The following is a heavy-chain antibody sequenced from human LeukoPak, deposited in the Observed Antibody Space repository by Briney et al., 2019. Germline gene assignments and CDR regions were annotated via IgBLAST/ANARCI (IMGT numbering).Heavy chain of an antibody. CDR2: SSWNSGTI. V-gene: IGHV3-9*01. CDR1: GFTFSDYA. D-gene: IGHD1/OR15-1a*01. J-gene: IGHJ3*01. CDR3: AKDMAVGTTPRVYAFDV. Sequence: PGRSLRLSCAASGFTFSDYAMHWVRQVPGKGLEWVGGSSWNSGTIAYGDSVKGRATISRDNARNPLYLEVNSLRVEDTALYYCAKDMAVGTTPRVYAFDVWGQGSLVTVSS.